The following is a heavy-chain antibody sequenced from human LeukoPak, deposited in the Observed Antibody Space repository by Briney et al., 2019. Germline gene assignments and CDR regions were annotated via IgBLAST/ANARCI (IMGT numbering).Heavy chain of an antibody. CDR3: AKDLRVDYGGKRTYYFDY. CDR1: GFTFSSYA. D-gene: IGHD4-23*01. CDR2: ISGSGGST. Sequence: PAGGSLRLSCAASGFTFSSYAMSWVRQASGKGLEWVSAISGSGGSTYYADSVKGRFTISRDNSKNTLYLQMNSLRAEDTAVYYCAKDLRVDYGGKRTYYFDYWGQGTLVTVSS. V-gene: IGHV3-23*01. J-gene: IGHJ4*02.